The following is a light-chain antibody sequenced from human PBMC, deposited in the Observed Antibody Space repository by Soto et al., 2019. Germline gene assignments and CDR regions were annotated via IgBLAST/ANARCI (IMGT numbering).Light chain of an antibody. Sequence: EIVLTQSPGTLSLSPGERATLSCRASQSVSSSYLAWYQQKPGQAPRLLISDASNRAPGIPVRFSGSGSGTDFTLTISRLEPEDFAVYYCQQYGSSPRTFGQGTKVDIK. J-gene: IGKJ1*01. CDR1: QSVSSSY. CDR3: QQYGSSPRT. CDR2: DAS. V-gene: IGKV3-20*01.